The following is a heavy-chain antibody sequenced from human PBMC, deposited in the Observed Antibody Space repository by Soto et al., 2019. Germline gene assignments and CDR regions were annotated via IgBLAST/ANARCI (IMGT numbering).Heavy chain of an antibody. D-gene: IGHD1-26*01. CDR3: ARSENARSGSYYLDD. V-gene: IGHV2-70*01. J-gene: IGHJ4*01. Sequence: SGPTLVNPTQTLTLTCTFSGFSLSTSGMCVSWIRQPPGKALEWLALIDWDDNKYYSTSLKTRLTISKDTSKNQVVLTMTNMDPVDTATYYCARSENARSGSYYLDDWGHATMGTVSS. CDR1: GFSLSTSGMC. CDR2: IDWDDNK.